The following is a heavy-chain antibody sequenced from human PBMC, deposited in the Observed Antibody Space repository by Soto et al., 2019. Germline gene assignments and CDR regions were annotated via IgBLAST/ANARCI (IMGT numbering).Heavy chain of an antibody. CDR2: INSDGSST. Sequence: GGSLRLSCAASGFTFSSYWMHWVRQAPGKGLVWVSRINSDGSSTSYADSVKGRFTISRDNAKNTLYLQMNSLRAEDTAVYYCARAIPLKVRRVIILRGLDYWGQGTLVTVSS. D-gene: IGHD3-10*01. CDR3: ARAIPLKVRRVIILRGLDY. J-gene: IGHJ4*02. V-gene: IGHV3-74*01. CDR1: GFTFSSYW.